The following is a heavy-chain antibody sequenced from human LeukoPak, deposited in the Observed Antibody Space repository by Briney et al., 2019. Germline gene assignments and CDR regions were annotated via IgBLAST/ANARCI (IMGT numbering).Heavy chain of an antibody. Sequence: GRSLRLSCAASGFTFSSYAMHRVRQAPGKGLEWVAVISYDGSNKYYADSVKGRFTISRDNSKNTLYLQMNSLRAEDTAVYYCAKDDWGAAMGLFDYWGQGTLVTVSS. CDR3: AKDDWGAAMGLFDY. CDR2: ISYDGSNK. D-gene: IGHD5-18*01. CDR1: GFTFSSYA. J-gene: IGHJ4*02. V-gene: IGHV3-30*04.